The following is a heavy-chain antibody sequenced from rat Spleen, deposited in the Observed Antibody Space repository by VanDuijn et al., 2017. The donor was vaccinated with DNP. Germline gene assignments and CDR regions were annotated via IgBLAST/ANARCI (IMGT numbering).Heavy chain of an antibody. CDR3: AKGMYATGWGAY. Sequence: EVQLVETGGGLVQPGRSLKLSCVASGFTFSGYWMYWIRQAPGKGLEWVSSIITDGGSTYYPDSVKGRFTISRDNAENTVYLQMNSLRSEDTATYYCAKGMYATGWGAYWGQGTLVTVSS. CDR1: GFTFSGYW. J-gene: IGHJ3*01. V-gene: IGHV5-58*01. D-gene: IGHD1-6*01. CDR2: IITDGGST.